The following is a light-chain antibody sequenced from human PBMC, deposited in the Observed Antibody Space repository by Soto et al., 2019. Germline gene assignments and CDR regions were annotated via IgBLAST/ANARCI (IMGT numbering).Light chain of an antibody. J-gene: IGKJ3*01. Sequence: DIVMTQSPDSLAVSLGERATINCKSSQSVLFSSNNKNYLAWYQQKPGQPPNLLIYWASTRESGVPDRFSGRGSGTEFTLTISSLQAEDVAVYYCQQYYSTPFTFGPGTKVDVK. CDR1: QSVLFSSNNKNY. V-gene: IGKV4-1*01. CDR2: WAS. CDR3: QQYYSTPFT.